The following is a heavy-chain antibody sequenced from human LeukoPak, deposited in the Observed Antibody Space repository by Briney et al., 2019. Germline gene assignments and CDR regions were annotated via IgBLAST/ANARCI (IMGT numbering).Heavy chain of an antibody. J-gene: IGHJ6*03. CDR3: ARRSGSYRYTTYYYYYMDD. V-gene: IGHV7-4-1*02. CDR1: GYTLTELS. D-gene: IGHD3-16*02. CDR2: INTNTGNP. Sequence: ASVKVSCKVSGYTLTELSMHWVRQAPGQGLEWMGWINTNTGNPTYAQGFTGRFVFSLDTSVSTAYLQISSLKAEDAAVYYCARRSGSYRYTTYYYYYMDDWGKGTTVTVSS.